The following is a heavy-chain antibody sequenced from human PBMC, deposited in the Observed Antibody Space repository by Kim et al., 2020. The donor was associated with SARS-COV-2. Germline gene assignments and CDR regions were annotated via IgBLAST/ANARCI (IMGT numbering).Heavy chain of an antibody. Sequence: GGSLRLSCAASGFTFSSYGMHWVRQAPGKGLEWVAVIWYDGSNKYYADSVKGRFTISRDNSKNTLYLQMNSLRAEDTAVYYCARDGAVGSPELLWFGEWYFDLWGRGTLVTVSS. V-gene: IGHV3-33*08. CDR2: IWYDGSNK. D-gene: IGHD3-10*01. CDR3: ARDGAVGSPELLWFGEWYFDL. J-gene: IGHJ2*01. CDR1: GFTFSSYG.